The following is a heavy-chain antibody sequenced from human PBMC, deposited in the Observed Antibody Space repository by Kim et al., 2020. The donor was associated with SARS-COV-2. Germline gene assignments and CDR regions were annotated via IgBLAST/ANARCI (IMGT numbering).Heavy chain of an antibody. CDR3: ASNTSPLVPFDY. J-gene: IGHJ4*02. CDR1: GFTFGSYE. V-gene: IGHV3-48*03. CDR2: ISSSGSII. Sequence: GGSLRLSCAASGFTFGSYEMNWVRQAPGKGLEWVSYISSSGSIIYYADSVKGRFTISRDNAKNSLYLQMNSLRAEDTAVYYCASNTSPLVPFDYWGQGTLVTVSS.